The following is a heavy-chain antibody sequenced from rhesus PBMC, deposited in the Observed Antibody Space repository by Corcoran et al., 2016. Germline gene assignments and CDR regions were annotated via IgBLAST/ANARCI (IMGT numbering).Heavy chain of an antibody. CDR1: GFTLSPSW. Sequence: EVQLVESGGGLAKPGGSLRLSCTASGFTLSPSWMNWVRQAPGQGLEWVSAINSGGSSTYYADSVKGRFTISRDNSKNMVSLQMNSLRPEDTAVYYCRGGDLDYWGQGVLVIVSS. J-gene: IGHJ4*01. CDR3: RGGDLDY. D-gene: IGHD1-44*02. V-gene: IGHV3S42*01. CDR2: INSGGSST.